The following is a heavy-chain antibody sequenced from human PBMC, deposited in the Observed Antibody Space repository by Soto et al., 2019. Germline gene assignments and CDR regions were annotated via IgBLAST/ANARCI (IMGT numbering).Heavy chain of an antibody. CDR2: ISSSSSYI. V-gene: IGHV3-21*01. D-gene: IGHD2-15*01. Sequence: GGSLRLSCAASGFTFSSYSMNWVRQAPGKGLEWVSSISSSSSYIYYADSVKGRFTISRDNAKNSLYLQMNSLRAEDTAVYYCARELQVSGYCSGGSCYSGWFDPWGQGTLVTVSS. CDR1: GFTFSSYS. J-gene: IGHJ5*02. CDR3: ARELQVSGYCSGGSCYSGWFDP.